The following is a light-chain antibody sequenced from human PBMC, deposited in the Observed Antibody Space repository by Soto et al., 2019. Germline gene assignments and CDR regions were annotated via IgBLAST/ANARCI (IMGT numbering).Light chain of an antibody. Sequence: IQMTQSPSSLSASVGDRVTITCQATQDIRKYLNWYQQKPGKAPKLLIYDASSLETGVPSRFSGSVSGTDFTLTISSLQPEDVSTYYCQQYDNLPLIFGQGTRLDIK. CDR1: QDIRKY. V-gene: IGKV1-33*01. CDR3: QQYDNLPLI. J-gene: IGKJ5*01. CDR2: DAS.